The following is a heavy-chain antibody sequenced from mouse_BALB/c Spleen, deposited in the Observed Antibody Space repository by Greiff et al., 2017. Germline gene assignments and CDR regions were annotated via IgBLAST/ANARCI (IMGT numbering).Heavy chain of an antibody. CDR1: GYTFSSYW. J-gene: IGHJ3*01. V-gene: IGHV1-9*01. CDR3: ARSGNGNPFAY. CDR2: ILPGSGST. Sequence: QVQLQQSGAELMKPGASVKISCKATGYTFSSYWIEWVKQRPGHGLEWIGEILPGSGSTNYNEKFKGKATFTADTSSNTAYMQLSSLTSEDSAVYYCARSGNGNPFAYWGQGTLVTVSA. D-gene: IGHD2-1*01.